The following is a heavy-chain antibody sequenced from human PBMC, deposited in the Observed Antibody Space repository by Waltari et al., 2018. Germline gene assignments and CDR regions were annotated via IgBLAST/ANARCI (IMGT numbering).Heavy chain of an antibody. V-gene: IGHV1-2*06. CDR1: GNPFAASY. CDR2: INPNSGGT. D-gene: IGHD3-22*01. CDR3: ARDRSGLVIGESVY. Sequence: QVQLVPSGAEVKKPGASVKSPCKASGNPFAASYTHWGGQAPGQGLEWMGRINPNSGGTNFAQKFQGRVTITRDTSSSTVYMELTWLRYDDTAMYYCARDRSGLVIGESVYWGQGTLVTVSS. J-gene: IGHJ4*02.